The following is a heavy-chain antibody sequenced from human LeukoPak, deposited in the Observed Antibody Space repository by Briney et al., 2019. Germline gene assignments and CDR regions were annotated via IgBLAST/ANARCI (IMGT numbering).Heavy chain of an antibody. D-gene: IGHD5-24*01. J-gene: IGHJ4*02. Sequence: GGSLRLSCAASGFTFSSYAMSWVRQAPGKGLEWVSAISGSGGSTYYADSVKGRFTISRDNSKNTLYLQMNSLRAEDTAIYYCAKDFRDGYNYIDYWGQGTLVTVSS. CDR3: AKDFRDGYNYIDY. CDR2: ISGSGGST. CDR1: GFTFSSYA. V-gene: IGHV3-23*01.